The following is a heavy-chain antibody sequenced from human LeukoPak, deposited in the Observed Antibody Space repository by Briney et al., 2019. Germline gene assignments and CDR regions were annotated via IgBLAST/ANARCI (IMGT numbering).Heavy chain of an antibody. J-gene: IGHJ4*02. V-gene: IGHV3-30*18. CDR2: ISYDGSNK. D-gene: IGHD4-17*01. CDR3: AKDHDTYGDYVY. CDR1: GSTFSSYG. Sequence: GGSLRLSCAASGSTFSSYGMHWVRQAPGKGLEWVAVISYDGSNKYYADSVKGRFTISRDNSKNTLYLQMNSLRAEDTAVYYCAKDHDTYGDYVYWGQGTLVTVSS.